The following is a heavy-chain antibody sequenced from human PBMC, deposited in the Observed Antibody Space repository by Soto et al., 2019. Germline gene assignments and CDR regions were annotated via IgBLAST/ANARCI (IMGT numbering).Heavy chain of an antibody. CDR2: ISYDGSNK. J-gene: IGHJ4*02. D-gene: IGHD5-18*01. CDR1: GFTFSSYA. V-gene: IGHV3-30-3*01. Sequence: QVQLVESGGGVVQPGRSLRLSCAASGFTFSSYAMHWVRQAPGKGLEWVAVISYDGSNKYYADSVKGRFTISRDNSKNTLYLQMTSLRAEDTAVYYCARDGGIQLWLRPYFDYWGQGTLVTVSS. CDR3: ARDGGIQLWLRPYFDY.